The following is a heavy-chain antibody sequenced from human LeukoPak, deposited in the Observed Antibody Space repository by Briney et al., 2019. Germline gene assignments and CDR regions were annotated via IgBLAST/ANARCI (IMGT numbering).Heavy chain of an antibody. D-gene: IGHD6-19*01. J-gene: IGHJ4*02. V-gene: IGHV4-31*03. CDR1: GGSVGGGGYY. CDR3: ARGTVAGKGAVDY. Sequence: PSQTLSLTCTVSGGSVGGGGYYWGWIRQNQGKGPEWIGYIHNSGSAYYNPSLKSRVTISVDTSKTQFSLKLSSVTAADTAVYYCARGTVAGKGAVDYWGQGTLVTVSS. CDR2: IHNSGSA.